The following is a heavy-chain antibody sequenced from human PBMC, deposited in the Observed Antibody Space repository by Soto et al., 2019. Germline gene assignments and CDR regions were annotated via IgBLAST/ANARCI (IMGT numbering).Heavy chain of an antibody. Sequence: SETLSLTCAVSGYSISSGYYWGWLRRPPGKGLEWIGSIYRGGSTYYNPSLNSRVTLSIDMTNNHVSLILNSVTAADTAVYYCARVGPWVPYYYDSSPYTFENWFDPWGQGTLVTVS. J-gene: IGHJ5*02. CDR1: GYSISSGYY. V-gene: IGHV4-38-2*01. D-gene: IGHD3-22*01. CDR2: IYRGGST. CDR3: ARVGPWVPYYYDSSPYTFENWFDP.